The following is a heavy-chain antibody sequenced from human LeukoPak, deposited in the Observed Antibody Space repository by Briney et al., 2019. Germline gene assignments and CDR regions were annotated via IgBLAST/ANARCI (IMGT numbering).Heavy chain of an antibody. CDR2: IYYSGST. Sequence: SETLSLTCTVSGGAISSYYWSWIRQPPGKGLEWIGYIYYSGSTNYNPSLKSRVTISVDTSKNQSSLKLSSVTAADTAVYYCARSRLSYGYEDYWGQGTLVTVSS. V-gene: IGHV4-59*01. J-gene: IGHJ4*02. CDR3: ARSRLSYGYEDY. CDR1: GGAISSYY. D-gene: IGHD5-18*01.